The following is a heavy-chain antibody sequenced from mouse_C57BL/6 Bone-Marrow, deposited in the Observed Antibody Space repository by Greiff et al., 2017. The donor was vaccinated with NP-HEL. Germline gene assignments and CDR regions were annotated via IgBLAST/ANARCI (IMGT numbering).Heavy chain of an antibody. D-gene: IGHD2-3*01. Sequence: VQLKQSGPELVKPGASVKIPCKASGYTFTDYNMDWVKQSHGKSLEWIGDINPNNGGTIYNQKFKGKATLTVDKSSSTAYMELRSLTSADTAVYYCARSGDGYYGDYWGQGTTLTVSS. V-gene: IGHV1-18*01. CDR2: INPNNGGT. CDR3: ARSGDGYYGDY. CDR1: GYTFTDYN. J-gene: IGHJ2*01.